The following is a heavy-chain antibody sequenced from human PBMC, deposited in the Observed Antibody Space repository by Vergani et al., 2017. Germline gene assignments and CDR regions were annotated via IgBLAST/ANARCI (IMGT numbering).Heavy chain of an antibody. Sequence: QVQLVQSGAEVKKPGASVKVSCKASGYTFTGYYMHWVRQAPGQGLEWMGWINPNSGGTNYAQKFQGRVTMTRDTSISTAYMELSRLRSDDTAVYYCARPVRLRGSSTRCFEDYFDYWGQGTLVTVSS. CDR1: GYTFTGYY. D-gene: IGHD2-2*01. CDR3: ARPVRLRGSSTRCFEDYFDY. V-gene: IGHV1-2*02. CDR2: INPNSGGT. J-gene: IGHJ4*02.